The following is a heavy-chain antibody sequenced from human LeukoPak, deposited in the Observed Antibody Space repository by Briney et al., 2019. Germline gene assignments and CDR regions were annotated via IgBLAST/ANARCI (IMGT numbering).Heavy chain of an antibody. CDR3: AKSRKKWEGYSLDY. D-gene: IGHD5-18*01. Sequence: GGSLRLSCAASGFTFSSYGMHWVRQAPGKGLEWVAVISYDGSNKYYADSVKGRFTISRDNSKNTLYLQMNSLRAEDTAVYYCAKSRKKWEGYSLDYWGQGTLVTVSS. CDR1: GFTFSSYG. CDR2: ISYDGSNK. V-gene: IGHV3-30*18. J-gene: IGHJ4*02.